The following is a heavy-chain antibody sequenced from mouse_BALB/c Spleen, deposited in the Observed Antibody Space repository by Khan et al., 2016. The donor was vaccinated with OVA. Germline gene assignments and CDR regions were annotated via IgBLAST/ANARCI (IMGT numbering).Heavy chain of an antibody. V-gene: IGHV2-6-5*01. Sequence: VELVESGPGLVAPSQNLSLTCTVSGFSLSDYGVSWIRQPPGKGLEWLGVIWGGGSTYYNSALKSRLSISKDNSKSQVFLKMSSLQSDDTAMFYCAKGVWSYYYAMDYWGQGTSVTVSS. CDR3: AKGVWSYYYAMDY. J-gene: IGHJ4*01. CDR1: GFSLSDYG. CDR2: IWGGGST.